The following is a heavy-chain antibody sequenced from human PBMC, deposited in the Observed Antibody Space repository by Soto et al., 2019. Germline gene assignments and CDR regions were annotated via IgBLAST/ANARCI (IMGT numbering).Heavy chain of an antibody. D-gene: IGHD6-19*01. CDR2: IIPIFGTA. CDR3: ARSIAVAGRVVYYYGMDV. V-gene: IGHV1-69*13. CDR1: GGTFSSYA. J-gene: IGHJ6*02. Sequence: GASVKVSCKASGGTFSSYAISWVRQAPGQGLEWMGGIIPIFGTANYAQKFQGRVTITADESTSTAYMELNSLRSEDTAVYYCARSIAVAGRVVYYYGMDVWGQGTTVTVSS.